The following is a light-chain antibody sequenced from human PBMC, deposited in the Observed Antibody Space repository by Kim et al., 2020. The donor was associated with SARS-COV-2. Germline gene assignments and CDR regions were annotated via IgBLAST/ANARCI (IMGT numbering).Light chain of an antibody. Sequence: SASPGESPTLSRSDSQSIDSILAWEPHKPGQAPRLLIYGASTRANGIPARFSGRGSGAEFTFTNSRLQSEKFAIYYCKQYNKRPHTFGQGTKLEI. CDR2: GAS. V-gene: IGKV3-15*01. CDR1: QSIDSI. CDR3: KQYNKRPHT. J-gene: IGKJ2*01.